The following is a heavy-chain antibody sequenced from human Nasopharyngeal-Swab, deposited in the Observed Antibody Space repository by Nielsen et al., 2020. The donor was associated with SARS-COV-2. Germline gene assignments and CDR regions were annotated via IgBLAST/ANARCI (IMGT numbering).Heavy chain of an antibody. D-gene: IGHD4/OR15-4a*01. V-gene: IGHV1-18*01. Sequence: WVRQAPGQGLEWMGWISAYNGNTNYAQKLQGRVTMTTGTSTSTAYMELRSLRSDDTAVYYCARAMTMVVTIPAYWGQGTLVTVSS. CDR3: ARAMTMVVTIPAY. J-gene: IGHJ4*02. CDR2: ISAYNGNT.